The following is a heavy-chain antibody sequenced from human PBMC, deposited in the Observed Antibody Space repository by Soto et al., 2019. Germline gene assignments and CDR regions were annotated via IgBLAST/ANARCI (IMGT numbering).Heavy chain of an antibody. J-gene: IGHJ4*02. CDR3: ARDWDRSYFDY. Sequence: QVQLVESGGGVVQPGRSLRLSCAASGFTFSSYAMHWVRQAPGKGLEWVAVISYDGSNKYYADSVKGRFTISRDNSKNTLYLQMNSLRAEDTAVYYCARDWDRSYFDYWGQGTLVTVSS. D-gene: IGHD1-26*01. CDR2: ISYDGSNK. V-gene: IGHV3-30-3*01. CDR1: GFTFSSYA.